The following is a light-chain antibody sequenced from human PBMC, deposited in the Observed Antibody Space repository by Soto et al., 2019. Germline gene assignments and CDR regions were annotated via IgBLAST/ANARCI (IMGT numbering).Light chain of an antibody. J-gene: IGKJ1*01. CDR1: QSINNY. Sequence: DIQITQSPSSLSASVGDRVTITCRASQSINNYLNWYQQKPGKAPKLLIYKASTLKSGVPSRFSGSGSGTEFTLTISSLQPDDFATYYCQHYNSYSEAFGQGTKVDIK. CDR3: QHYNSYSEA. CDR2: KAS. V-gene: IGKV1-5*03.